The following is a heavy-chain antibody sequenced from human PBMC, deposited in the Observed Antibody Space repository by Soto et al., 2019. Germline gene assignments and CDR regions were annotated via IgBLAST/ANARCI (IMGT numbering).Heavy chain of an antibody. D-gene: IGHD6-13*01. Sequence: EVQLVESGGGLVKPGGSLRLSCAASGFTFSSYSMNWVRQAPGKGLEWVSSISSSSSYIYYADSVKGRFTISRDNAKNSLYLQMNSLRAEDTAVYYCARDQSSSWYPKNNWFDPWGQGTLVTVSS. CDR1: GFTFSSYS. V-gene: IGHV3-21*01. CDR2: ISSSSSYI. J-gene: IGHJ5*02. CDR3: ARDQSSSWYPKNNWFDP.